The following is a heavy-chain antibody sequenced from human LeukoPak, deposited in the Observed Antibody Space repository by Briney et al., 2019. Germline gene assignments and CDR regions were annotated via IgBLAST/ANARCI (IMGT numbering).Heavy chain of an antibody. CDR2: IKQDGSEI. Sequence: GGSLRLSCAASGFTFRNYWMSWVRQAPGKGLEWVANIKQDGSEIYYVDSVKGRFTISRDNAKNSLYLQMNSLRVEDTAVYYCARDVGVLDYWGRGTLVTVSS. D-gene: IGHD2-21*01. CDR3: ARDVGVLDY. V-gene: IGHV3-7*04. J-gene: IGHJ4*02. CDR1: GFTFRNYW.